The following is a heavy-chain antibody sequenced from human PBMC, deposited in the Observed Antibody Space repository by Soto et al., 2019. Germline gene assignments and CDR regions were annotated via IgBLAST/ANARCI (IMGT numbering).Heavy chain of an antibody. CDR1: GGTFSSYA. CDR2: IIPIFGTA. CDR3: ARSKGGATSYPEYFQH. D-gene: IGHD1-26*01. Sequence: ASVKVSFKASGGTFSSYAISWLRQAPGQGLEWMGGIIPIFGTANYAQKFQGRVTITADESTSTAYMELSSLRSEDTAVYYCARSKGGATSYPEYFQHWGQGTLVTVSS. V-gene: IGHV1-69*13. J-gene: IGHJ1*01.